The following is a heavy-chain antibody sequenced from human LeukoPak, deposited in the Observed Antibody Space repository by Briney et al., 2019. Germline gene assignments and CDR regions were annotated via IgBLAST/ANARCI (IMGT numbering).Heavy chain of an antibody. J-gene: IGHJ4*02. V-gene: IGHV3-21*01. CDR3: ARDAAGWSRDF. CDR2: ISSGSVYI. Sequence: PRGSLRLSCAASGFXFSDYNMNWARQAPGKGLEWVSSISSGSVYIYYADSVKGRFTISRDNAKNSLYLQMNSLRAEDTAVYYCARDAAGWSRDFWGQGALVTVSS. D-gene: IGHD6-19*01. CDR1: GFXFSDYN.